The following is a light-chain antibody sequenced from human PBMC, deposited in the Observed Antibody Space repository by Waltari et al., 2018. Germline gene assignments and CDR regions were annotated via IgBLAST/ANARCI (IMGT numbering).Light chain of an antibody. V-gene: IGLV2-23*01. Sequence: QSALTQPASVSGSPGQSLTLPCTGTSNDSGNYDLVSWYQQRPGEAPKLLMYGATKRPSGVSNRFSGSKSGKTASLTISGLQTEDEADYYCFSFVAANSFVFGPGTKVTVL. CDR1: SNDSGNYDL. CDR2: GAT. CDR3: FSFVAANSFV. J-gene: IGLJ1*01.